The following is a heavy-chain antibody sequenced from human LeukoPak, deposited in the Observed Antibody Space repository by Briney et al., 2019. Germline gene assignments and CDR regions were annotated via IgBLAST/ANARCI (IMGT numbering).Heavy chain of an antibody. CDR3: ARHRRDVQLVGHSALDV. CDR2: ISYTGNT. CDR1: GGSISSYY. J-gene: IGHJ6*02. V-gene: IGHV4-59*08. Sequence: SEPLSLTCTVSGGSISSYYWSWIRQPPGKGLEWIGYISYTGNTKYNPSLKSRITMSVDTSKIQFSLRLRSVTAADTAVYYCARHRRDVQLVGHSALDVWGQGTTVTVSS. D-gene: IGHD6-13*01.